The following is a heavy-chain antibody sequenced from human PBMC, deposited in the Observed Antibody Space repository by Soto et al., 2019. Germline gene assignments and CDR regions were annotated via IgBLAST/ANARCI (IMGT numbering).Heavy chain of an antibody. Sequence: SETLSLTCTVSGGSISSGDYYWSWIRQPPGKGLEWIGYIYYSGSTYYNPSLKSRVTISVDTSKNQFSLKLSSVTAADTAVYYFACGGWIQLSDWYDPWGQGTLVTVSS. CDR3: ACGGWIQLSDWYDP. CDR1: GGSISSGDYY. CDR2: IYYSGST. V-gene: IGHV4-30-4*01. J-gene: IGHJ5*02. D-gene: IGHD5-18*01.